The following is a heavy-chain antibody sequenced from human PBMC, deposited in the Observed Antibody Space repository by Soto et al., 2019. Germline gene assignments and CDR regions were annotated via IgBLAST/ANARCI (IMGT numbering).Heavy chain of an antibody. D-gene: IGHD6-13*01. CDR2: ISVYNGNT. Sequence: AXVKVSCKASGYSFTSYGISWVRQAPGQGLEWMGWISVYNGNTNYAQKLQGRVTMTTDTSTSTAYMELRSLRSDDTAVYYCARSWYVRVDYAFDAWGQGTMVTVSS. J-gene: IGHJ3*01. CDR1: GYSFTSYG. V-gene: IGHV1-18*01. CDR3: ARSWYVRVDYAFDA.